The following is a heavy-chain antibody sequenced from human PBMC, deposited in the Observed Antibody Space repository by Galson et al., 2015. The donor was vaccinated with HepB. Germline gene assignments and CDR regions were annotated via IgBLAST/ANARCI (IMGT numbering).Heavy chain of an antibody. D-gene: IGHD4-11*01. Sequence: SLRLSCAASGFTFSSFAMHWVRQAPGKGLEWVAVISYDGSNKYYADSVKGRFTISRDNSKNTLYLQMNSLRDEDTAVYYCARSPPTVTVLGLGYGMDVWGQGTTVTVSS. V-gene: IGHV3-30*04. CDR2: ISYDGSNK. CDR1: GFTFSSFA. J-gene: IGHJ6*02. CDR3: ARSPPTVTVLGLGYGMDV.